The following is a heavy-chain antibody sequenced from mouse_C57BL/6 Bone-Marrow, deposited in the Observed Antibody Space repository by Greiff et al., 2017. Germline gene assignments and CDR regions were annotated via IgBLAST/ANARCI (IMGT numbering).Heavy chain of an antibody. CDR3: GRWGYAMDY. CDR2: ILPGSGST. V-gene: IGHV1-9*01. J-gene: IGHJ4*01. CDR1: GYTFTGYW. Sequence: VQRVESGAELMKPGASVKLSCKATGYTFTGYWIAWVKQRPGHGLEWIGEILPGSGSTNYTEKFKGKATFTADTASNTAYMQLSSLTTEDSAIEYWGRWGYAMDYWGQGTSVTVSS.